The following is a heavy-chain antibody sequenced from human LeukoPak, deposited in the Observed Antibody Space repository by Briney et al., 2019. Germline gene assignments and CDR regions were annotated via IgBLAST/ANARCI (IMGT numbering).Heavy chain of an antibody. CDR2: INQSGST. D-gene: IGHD3-22*01. CDR1: GRSFSGYY. Sequence: SETLSLTCAVYGRSFSGYYWSWIRQPPGKGLEWIGEINQSGSTNYNPSLKSRVAISVDTSKNQFSLKLSSLTAADTAVYYCATGLDYYNSSSYYPYYWGQGTLVTVSS. CDR3: ATGLDYYNSSSYYPYY. V-gene: IGHV4-34*01. J-gene: IGHJ4*02.